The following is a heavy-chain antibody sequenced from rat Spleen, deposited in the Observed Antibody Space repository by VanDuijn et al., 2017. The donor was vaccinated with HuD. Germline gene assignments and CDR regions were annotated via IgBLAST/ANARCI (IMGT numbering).Heavy chain of an antibody. Sequence: EVQLQESGPGLVKPSQSLSLTCSVTGYSISSSYKWNWIRRFPQNKLEWMGYINSAGTTNYNPSLKSRISISRDTSKNQFFLQVNSVTTEDTATYYCAAGRYNWNWFAYWGQGTLVTVSS. CDR2: INSAGTT. CDR3: AAGRYNWNWFAY. V-gene: IGHV3-3*01. CDR1: GYSISSSYK. D-gene: IGHD1-5*01. J-gene: IGHJ3*01.